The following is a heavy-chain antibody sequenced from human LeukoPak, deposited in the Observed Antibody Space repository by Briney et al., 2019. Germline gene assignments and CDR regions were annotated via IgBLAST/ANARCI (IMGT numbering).Heavy chain of an antibody. J-gene: IGHJ4*02. CDR3: ASRPFETTVVPWDFY. D-gene: IGHD4-23*01. Sequence: GESLKISCKGSGYSFTTYWIAWVRQLPGKGLEWMGIIRPMNSDVRYSPSFQGQVTISADRSINTAYLQWSSLTASDTAMYYCASRPFETTVVPWDFYWGQGTQVTVSS. V-gene: IGHV5-51*01. CDR2: IRPMNSDV. CDR1: GYSFTTYW.